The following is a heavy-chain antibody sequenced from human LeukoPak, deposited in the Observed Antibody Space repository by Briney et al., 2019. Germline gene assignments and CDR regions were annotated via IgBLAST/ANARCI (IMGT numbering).Heavy chain of an antibody. Sequence: GGSLRLSCAASGFTFSSYSMNWVRQAPGKGLEWVSYISSSSSTIYYADSVKGRFTISRDNAKNSLYLQMNSQRAEDTAVYYCASGWFDPWGQGTLVTVSS. CDR1: GFTFSSYS. V-gene: IGHV3-48*01. CDR2: ISSSSSTI. J-gene: IGHJ5*02. CDR3: ASGWFDP.